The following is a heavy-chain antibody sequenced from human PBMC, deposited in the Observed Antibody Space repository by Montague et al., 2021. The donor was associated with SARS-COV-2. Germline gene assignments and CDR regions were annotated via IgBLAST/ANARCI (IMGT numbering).Heavy chain of an antibody. Sequence: SVKVSCKAFGYTLSEVPTHWVRQAPGEGLEWMGSFDPEHGETLYTQKFQGRVSMTEDPSAETAYLELSNLISDDTAIYYCATESILGVVIYAFAFWGQGTLVTVSS. CDR2: FDPEHGET. V-gene: IGHV1-24*01. J-gene: IGHJ3*01. D-gene: IGHD3-3*02. CDR3: ATESILGVVIYAFAF. CDR1: GYTLSEVP.